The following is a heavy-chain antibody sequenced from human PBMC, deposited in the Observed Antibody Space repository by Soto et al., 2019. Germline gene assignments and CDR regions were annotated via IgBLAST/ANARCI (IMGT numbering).Heavy chain of an antibody. D-gene: IGHD3-22*01. Sequence: TSETLSLTCTVSGGSISSGGYYWSWIRQHPGKGLEWIGYIYYSGSTYYNPSLKSRVTISVDTSKNQFSLKLSSVTAADTAVYYCARESHYYDSSGYWNYGMDVWGQGTTVTVSS. CDR1: GGSISSGGYY. CDR2: IYYSGST. V-gene: IGHV4-31*03. J-gene: IGHJ6*02. CDR3: ARESHYYDSSGYWNYGMDV.